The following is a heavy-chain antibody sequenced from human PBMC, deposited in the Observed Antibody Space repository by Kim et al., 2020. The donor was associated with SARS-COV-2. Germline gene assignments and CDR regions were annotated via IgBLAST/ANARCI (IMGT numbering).Heavy chain of an antibody. D-gene: IGHD3-9*01. J-gene: IGHJ4*02. Sequence: KGRFTISRDNAKNSLYLQMNSLRAEDTAVYYCARTLYYDILTGYGYYFDYWGQGTLVTVSS. CDR3: ARTLYYDILTGYGYYFDY. V-gene: IGHV3-11*03.